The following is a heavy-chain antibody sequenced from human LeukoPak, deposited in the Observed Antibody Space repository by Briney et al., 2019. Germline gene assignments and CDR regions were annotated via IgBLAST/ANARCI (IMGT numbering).Heavy chain of an antibody. CDR3: ASRITGTTDYFDY. CDR2: IIPIFGTA. J-gene: IGHJ4*02. CDR1: GGTLSSYA. Sequence: SVKLSCKASGGTLSSYAISWVRHAPGQGLEWMGRIIPIFGTANYAQKFQGRVTITTDESTSTAYMELSSLSSEDTAVYYCASRITGTTDYFDYWGQGTLVTVSS. V-gene: IGHV1-69*05. D-gene: IGHD1-7*01.